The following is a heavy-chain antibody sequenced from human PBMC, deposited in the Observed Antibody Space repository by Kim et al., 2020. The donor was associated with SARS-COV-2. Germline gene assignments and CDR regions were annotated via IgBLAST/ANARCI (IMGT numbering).Heavy chain of an antibody. CDR2: IYYSGST. CDR1: GGSISSYY. Sequence: SETLSLTCTVSGGSISSYYWSWIRQPPGKGLEWIGYIYYSGSTNYNPSLKSRVTISVDTSKNQFSLKLSSVTAADTAVYYCARFGCSSTSCPDAFDIWGQGTMVTVSS. V-gene: IGHV4-59*08. D-gene: IGHD2-2*01. J-gene: IGHJ3*02. CDR3: ARFGCSSTSCPDAFDI.